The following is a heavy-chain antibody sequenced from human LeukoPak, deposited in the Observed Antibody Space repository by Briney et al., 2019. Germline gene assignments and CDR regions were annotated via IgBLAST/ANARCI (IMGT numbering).Heavy chain of an antibody. CDR2: IDPSGGAT. D-gene: IGHD2-2*01. CDR1: GYTFSSYY. Sequence: ASVKVSCKASGYTFSSYYMHWVRQAPGQGLEWMGIIDPSGGATSYAQKFQGRVTMTRDTSTSTVYMDLSSLRSEDTAVYYCARGFPLGYCSSTSCPSRWFDSWGQGTLVTVSS. J-gene: IGHJ5*01. CDR3: ARGFPLGYCSSTSCPSRWFDS. V-gene: IGHV1-46*01.